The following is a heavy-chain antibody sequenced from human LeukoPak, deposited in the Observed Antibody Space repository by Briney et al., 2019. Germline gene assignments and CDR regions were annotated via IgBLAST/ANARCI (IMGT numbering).Heavy chain of an antibody. J-gene: IGHJ4*02. V-gene: IGHV1-8*02. D-gene: IGHD3-3*01. CDR1: GYTFINYD. CDR2: INTRGGEE. Sequence: ASVKVAWKAYGYTFINYDINWVRQAPGGGLGWMGCINTRGGEEGYAQRFQSRVTMTRNIAISTAYLELSSLRSEDTAMYYCTRLFDNCWGQGTLVTVSS. CDR3: TRLFDNC.